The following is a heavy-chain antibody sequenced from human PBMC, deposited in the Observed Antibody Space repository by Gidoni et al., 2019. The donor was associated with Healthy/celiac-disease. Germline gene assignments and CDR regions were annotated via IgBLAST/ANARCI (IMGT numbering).Heavy chain of an antibody. CDR2: IYHSGST. J-gene: IGHJ4*02. Sequence: QVQLQESGPGLVKPSETLSLTCTVSGYSISSGYYWGWIRQPPGKGLEWIGSIYHSGSTYYNPSLKSRVTISVDTSKNQFSLKLSSVTAADTAVYYCARVTPGSSGSKVYYFDYWGQGTLVTVSS. CDR1: GYSISSGYY. CDR3: ARVTPGSSGSKVYYFDY. V-gene: IGHV4-38-2*02. D-gene: IGHD3-22*01.